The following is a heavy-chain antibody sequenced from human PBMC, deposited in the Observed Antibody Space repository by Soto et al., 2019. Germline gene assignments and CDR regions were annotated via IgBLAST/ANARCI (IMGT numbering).Heavy chain of an antibody. Sequence: QVQLVQSGAEVKKPGSSVKVSCKASGGTFSSYAISWVRQAPGQGLEWMGGIIPIFGTANYAQKFQGRVTITADESTSTAYMELSSLRSEDQAVYYCARGGYSYGPLQNSYFDYWGQGTLVTVSS. V-gene: IGHV1-69*01. D-gene: IGHD5-18*01. CDR1: GGTFSSYA. CDR3: ARGGYSYGPLQNSYFDY. J-gene: IGHJ4*02. CDR2: IIPIFGTA.